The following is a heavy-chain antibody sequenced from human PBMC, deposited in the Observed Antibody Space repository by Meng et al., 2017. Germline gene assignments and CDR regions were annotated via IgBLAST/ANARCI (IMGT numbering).Heavy chain of an antibody. D-gene: IGHD3-22*01. CDR1: GYTFTGYY. J-gene: IGHJ4*02. Sequence: QVQLVQSGAAVKKPGASVKVSCKASGYTFTGYYMHWVRQAPGQGLEWMGRINPNSGGTNYAQKFQGRVTMTRDTSISTAYMELSRLRSDDTAVYYCARGTKYYYDSSGYYLVWGQGTLVTASS. V-gene: IGHV1-2*06. CDR3: ARGTKYYYDSSGYYLV. CDR2: INPNSGGT.